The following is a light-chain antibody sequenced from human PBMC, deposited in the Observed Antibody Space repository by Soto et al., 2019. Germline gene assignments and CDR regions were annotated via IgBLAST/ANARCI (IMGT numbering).Light chain of an antibody. CDR3: QHYYTTPRT. Sequence: DIVMTQSPDSLAVSLGERATINRKSSRSVLYNSNNKNYLAWYQQKPGQPPKLLIYWASTRESGVPDRFSGSGSETDFTLTISSLQAEDVAVYYCQHYYTTPRTFGQGTKLEIK. CDR1: RSVLYNSNNKNY. V-gene: IGKV4-1*01. J-gene: IGKJ2*01. CDR2: WAS.